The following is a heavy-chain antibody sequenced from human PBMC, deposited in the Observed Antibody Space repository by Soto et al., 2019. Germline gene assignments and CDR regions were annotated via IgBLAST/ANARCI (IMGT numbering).Heavy chain of an antibody. CDR3: ARGIRWFEEIYYYGMDV. CDR2: FSAYNGNT. V-gene: IGHV1-18*01. J-gene: IGHJ6*02. CDR1: GYTFTSYG. Sequence: QVQLVQSGAEVKKPGASVKVSCKASGYTFTSYGISWVRQAPGQGLEWMGWFSAYNGNTNYAQTLQGRVTMTTDTATSTAYMELSNLRSDDTAVYYCARGIRWFEEIYYYGMDVWGQGTKVTVSS. D-gene: IGHD3-10*01.